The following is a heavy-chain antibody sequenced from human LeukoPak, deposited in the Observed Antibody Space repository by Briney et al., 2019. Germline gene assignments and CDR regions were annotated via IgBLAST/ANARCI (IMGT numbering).Heavy chain of an antibody. CDR1: GFTVSSNY. CDR3: ARVRYYGSGTYFFDY. V-gene: IGHV3-53*01. Sequence: GGSLTLSCAASGFTVSSNYMSWFRQAPGKGLEWVSVIYSDGSTYYMDSVKGRFTISRDNSKNKLYLQMNSLRAEDPAVYFCARVRYYGSGTYFFDYWGQGTLVTVSS. CDR2: IYSDGST. J-gene: IGHJ4*02. D-gene: IGHD3-10*01.